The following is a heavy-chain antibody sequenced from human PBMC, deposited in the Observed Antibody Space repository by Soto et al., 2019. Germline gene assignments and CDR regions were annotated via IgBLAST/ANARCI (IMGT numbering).Heavy chain of an antibody. CDR2: INYSGST. CDR1: GGSISTSAYY. CDR3: ARVSWREKYGMDV. Sequence: PSETLSLTCSVSGGSISTSAYYWGWIRQAPRKGLEWIASINYSGSTYYNPSLQSRVTISIDTSKSQLSLSLGSVTAADTAVYYCARVSWREKYGMDVWGQGTTVTVSS. V-gene: IGHV4-39*07. J-gene: IGHJ6*02.